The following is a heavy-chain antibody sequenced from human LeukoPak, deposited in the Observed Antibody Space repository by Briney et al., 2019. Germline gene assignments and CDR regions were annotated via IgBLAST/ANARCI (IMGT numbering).Heavy chain of an antibody. CDR3: ARDSGSYYPAPYYYGMDV. J-gene: IGHJ6*02. Sequence: GGSLRLSCAASGFTFSSYAMSWVRQAPGKGLEWVSAISGSGGSTYYADSVKGRFTISRDNSKNTLYLQMNSLRAEDTAVYYCARDSGSYYPAPYYYGMDVWGQGTTVTVSS. CDR2: ISGSGGST. D-gene: IGHD1-26*01. V-gene: IGHV3-23*01. CDR1: GFTFSSYA.